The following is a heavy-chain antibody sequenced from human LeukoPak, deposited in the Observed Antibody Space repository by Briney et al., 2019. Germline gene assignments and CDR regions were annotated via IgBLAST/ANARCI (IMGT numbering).Heavy chain of an antibody. V-gene: IGHV1-18*01. CDR1: GYPFTSYG. J-gene: IGHJ6*02. D-gene: IGHD3-3*01. Sequence: ASVKVSCKASGYPFTSYGISWVRQAPGQGLKWMGWISGYNGNTNYAQKLQGRVTMTTDTSTSTAYMELRSLRSDDTAVYYCARDYRKVFGVIIIDGMDVWGQGTTVTVSS. CDR2: ISGYNGNT. CDR3: ARDYRKVFGVIIIDGMDV.